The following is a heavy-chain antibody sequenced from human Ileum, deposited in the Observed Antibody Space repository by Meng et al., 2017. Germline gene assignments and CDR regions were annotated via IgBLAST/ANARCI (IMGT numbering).Heavy chain of an antibody. CDR3: ARGTDYGDSYYFDF. CDR2: IYYRGTT. D-gene: IGHD4-17*01. Sequence: QLQLQVSGPGLLEPSETLSLTCVVSSGSFTSSGSYWGWVRLSPGKGLGWIATIYYRGTTYYNPSLKSRVTISIDTSKSQVSLEMASVVAADSGLFYCARGTDYGDSYYFDFWGPGFLVTVSS. V-gene: IGHV4-39*02. CDR1: SGSFTSSGSY. J-gene: IGHJ4*01.